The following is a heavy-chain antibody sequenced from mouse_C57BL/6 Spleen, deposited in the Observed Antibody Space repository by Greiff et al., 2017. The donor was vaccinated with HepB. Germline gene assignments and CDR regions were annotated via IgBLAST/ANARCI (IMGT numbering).Heavy chain of an antibody. CDR3: ARKGSYYGSSWGAMDY. CDR1: GYTFTSYW. D-gene: IGHD1-1*01. CDR2: INPSNGGT. J-gene: IGHJ4*01. Sequence: VQLQQSGTELVKPGASVKLSCKASGYTFTSYWMHWVKQRPGQGLEWIGNINPSNGGTNYNEKFKSKATLTVDKSSSTAYMQLSSLTSEDSAVYYWARKGSYYGSSWGAMDYWGQGTSVTVSS. V-gene: IGHV1-53*01.